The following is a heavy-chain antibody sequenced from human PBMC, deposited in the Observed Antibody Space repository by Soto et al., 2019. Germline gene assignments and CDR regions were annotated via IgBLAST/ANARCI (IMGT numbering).Heavy chain of an antibody. CDR2: ISGSGGST. V-gene: IGHV3-23*01. CDR1: GFTFSSYA. J-gene: IGHJ4*02. Sequence: GSLRLSCAASGFTFSSYAMSWVRQAPGKGLEWVSAISGSGGSTYYADSVKGRFTISRDNSKNTLYLQMNSLRAEDTAVYYCAKWVLYYYDSSGPPGDYWGQGTLVTVSS. CDR3: AKWVLYYYDSSGPPGDY. D-gene: IGHD3-22*01.